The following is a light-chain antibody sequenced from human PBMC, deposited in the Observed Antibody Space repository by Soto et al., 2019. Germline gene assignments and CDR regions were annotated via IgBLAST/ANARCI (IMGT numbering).Light chain of an antibody. V-gene: IGLV2-14*01. CDR2: DVS. CDR3: SSYTSSSTDVV. Sequence: QSALTQPASVSGSPGQSITISCTGTSSDVGGYNYVSWYQQHPGEAPKLMIYDVSNRPSGVSNRFSGSKSGNTASLTISGLQAEDEADYYCSSYTSSSTDVVFGGGTKVTVL. J-gene: IGLJ2*01. CDR1: SSDVGGYNY.